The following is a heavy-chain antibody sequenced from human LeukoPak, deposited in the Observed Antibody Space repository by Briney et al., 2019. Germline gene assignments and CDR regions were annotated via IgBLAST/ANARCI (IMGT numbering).Heavy chain of an antibody. J-gene: IGHJ4*02. CDR2: IYYSGST. V-gene: IGHV4-39*01. Sequence: SETLSLTCTVSGGSISSDSYYWGWIRQPPGKGLQWIGCIYYSGSTYYKPSLKSRVTISVDTSKNQFSLKLTSVTAADMAVYYCGRRSRSTWNYRRGDYWGQGTLVTVSS. CDR1: GGSISSDSYY. D-gene: IGHD1-7*01. CDR3: GRRSRSTWNYRRGDY.